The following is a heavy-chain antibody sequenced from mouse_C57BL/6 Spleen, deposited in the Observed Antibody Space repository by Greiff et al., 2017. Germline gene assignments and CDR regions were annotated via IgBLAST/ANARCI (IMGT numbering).Heavy chain of an antibody. J-gene: IGHJ1*03. Sequence: QVQLQQPGAELVKPGASVKLSCKASGYTFTSYWMQWVKQRPGQGLEWIGEIDPSDSYTNYNQKFKGKATLTVDTASSPAYMQLSSLTSEDSAVYYCARNERYFDVWGTGTTVTVAS. V-gene: IGHV1-50*01. CDR1: GYTFTSYW. CDR2: IDPSDSYT. CDR3: ARNERYFDV.